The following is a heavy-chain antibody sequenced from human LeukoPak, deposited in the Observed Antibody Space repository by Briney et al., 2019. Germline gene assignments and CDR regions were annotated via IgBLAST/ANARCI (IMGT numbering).Heavy chain of an antibody. Sequence: PGGSLRLSCAASGFTFSSYWMHWVRQAPGKGVVWVSRINTDGGSTRYADSVKGRFTISRDNAKNTLYLQMNSLRAEDTAVYYCARVFVGYGDYYFDYWGQGTLVTVSS. J-gene: IGHJ4*02. CDR2: INTDGGST. V-gene: IGHV3-74*01. D-gene: IGHD4-17*01. CDR3: ARVFVGYGDYYFDY. CDR1: GFTFSSYW.